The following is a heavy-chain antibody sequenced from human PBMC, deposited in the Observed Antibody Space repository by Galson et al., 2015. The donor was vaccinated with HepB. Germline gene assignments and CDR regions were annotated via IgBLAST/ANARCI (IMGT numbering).Heavy chain of an antibody. D-gene: IGHD6-13*01. J-gene: IGHJ4*02. V-gene: IGHV3-23*01. CDR1: GFTFSSYA. CDR3: AKDTSHSSSWYGVPFDY. CDR2: ISGSGGST. Sequence: SLRLSCAASGFTFSSYAMSWVRQAPGKGLEWVSAISGSGGSTYYADSVKGRFTISRDNSKNTLYLQMNSLRAEDTAVYYCAKDTSHSSSWYGVPFDYWGQGTLVTVSS.